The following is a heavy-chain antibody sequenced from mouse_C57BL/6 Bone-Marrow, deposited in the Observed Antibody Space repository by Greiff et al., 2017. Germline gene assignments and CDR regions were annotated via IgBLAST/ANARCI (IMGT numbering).Heavy chain of an antibody. Sequence: EVKLMESGPGLAKPSQTLSLTCSVTGYSIPSDYWNWIRKFPGNKLEYMGYISYSGSTYYNPSLKSRISITRDTSKNQYYLQLNSVTTEDTATYYCARWGGYYAMDYWGQGTSVTVSS. CDR2: ISYSGST. J-gene: IGHJ4*01. V-gene: IGHV3-8*01. CDR1: GYSIPSDY. CDR3: ARWGGYYAMDY.